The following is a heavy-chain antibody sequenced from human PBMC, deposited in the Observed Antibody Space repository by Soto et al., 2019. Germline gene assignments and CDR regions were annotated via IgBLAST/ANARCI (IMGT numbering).Heavy chain of an antibody. CDR3: ARIFPTYYDFWSGLDY. Sequence: ASVKVSCKASGYTFTSYTMHWVRQAPGQRLEWMGWINAGNGNTKYSQKFQGRVTITRDTSASTAYMELSSLRSDDTAVYYCARIFPTYYDFWSGLDYWGQGTLVTVSS. J-gene: IGHJ4*02. CDR2: INAGNGNT. D-gene: IGHD3-3*01. CDR1: GYTFTSYT. V-gene: IGHV1-3*01.